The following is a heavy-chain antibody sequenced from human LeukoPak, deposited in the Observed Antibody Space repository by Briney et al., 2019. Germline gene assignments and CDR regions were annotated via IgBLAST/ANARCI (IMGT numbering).Heavy chain of an antibody. J-gene: IGHJ5*02. CDR1: GYSFTSYW. CDR3: ATADVLTGSLYDH. Sequence: GESLKISCKASGYSFTSYWISWVRQMPGKGLELVGRIDPSDSYTNYSPSFQGHVTISADKSISTAYLQWSSLKAPDPALYYCATADVLTGSLYDHWGQGTLVTVSS. D-gene: IGHD3-9*01. V-gene: IGHV5-10-1*01. CDR2: IDPSDSYT.